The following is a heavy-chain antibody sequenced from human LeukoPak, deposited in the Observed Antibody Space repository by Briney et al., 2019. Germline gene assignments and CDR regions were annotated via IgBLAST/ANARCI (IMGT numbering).Heavy chain of an antibody. CDR2: IYYSGST. CDR3: ARQGHYDFWSGQGDAFDI. CDR1: GGSISSYY. D-gene: IGHD3-3*01. V-gene: IGHV4-59*08. Sequence: SETLSLTCTVSGGSISSYYWSWIRQPPGKGLEWIGYIYYSGSTNYNPSLKSRVTISVDTSKNQFSLKLSSVTAADTAVYHCARQGHYDFWSGQGDAFDIWGQGTMVTVSS. J-gene: IGHJ3*02.